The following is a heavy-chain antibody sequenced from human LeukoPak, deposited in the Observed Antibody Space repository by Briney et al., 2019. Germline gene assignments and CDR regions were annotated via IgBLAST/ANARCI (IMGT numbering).Heavy chain of an antibody. V-gene: IGHV4-61*05. CDR2: IYYSGST. D-gene: IGHD3-10*01. J-gene: IGHJ4*02. CDR3: ARVGYSGSGSYYNDRGAFDY. CDR1: GGSISSSSYY. Sequence: SETLSLTCTVSGGSISSSSYYWGWIRQPPGKGLEWIGYIYYSGSTNYNPSLKSRVTISVDTSKNQFSLKLSSVTAADTAVYYCARVGYSGSGSYYNDRGAFDYWGQGTLVTVSS.